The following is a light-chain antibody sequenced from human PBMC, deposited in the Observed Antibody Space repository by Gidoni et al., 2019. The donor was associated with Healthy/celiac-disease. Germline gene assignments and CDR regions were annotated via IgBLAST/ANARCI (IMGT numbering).Light chain of an antibody. V-gene: IGLV2-14*01. CDR3: SSYTSSSINYV. J-gene: IGLJ1*01. Sequence: QSALTQPASVSGSPGQSITIYCTGTSSAVGGYNYVSWYQQHPGKAPKLMIYEVSNRPSGVSIRFSGSKSGNTATLTISGLQAEDEADYYCSSYTSSSINYVFGTGTKVTVL. CDR1: SSAVGGYNY. CDR2: EVS.